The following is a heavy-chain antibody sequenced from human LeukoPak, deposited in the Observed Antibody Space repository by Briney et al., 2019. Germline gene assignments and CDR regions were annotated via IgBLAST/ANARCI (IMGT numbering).Heavy chain of an antibody. Sequence: GGSPRLSCAASGFTFSDYYMSWIRQAPGKGLEWVSYISSSSSYTNYADSVKGRFTISRDNAKNSLYLQMNSLRAEDTAVYYCARPYGDLYYFDYWGQGTLVTVSS. CDR3: ARPYGDLYYFDY. D-gene: IGHD4-17*01. V-gene: IGHV3-11*06. J-gene: IGHJ4*02. CDR2: ISSSSSYT. CDR1: GFTFSDYY.